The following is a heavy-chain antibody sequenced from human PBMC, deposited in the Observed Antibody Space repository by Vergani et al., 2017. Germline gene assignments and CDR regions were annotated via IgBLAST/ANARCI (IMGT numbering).Heavy chain of an antibody. CDR3: AKDSLLGSGWFDY. CDR1: GFTFSSYS. J-gene: IGHJ4*02. CDR2: ISSSSSTI. Sequence: EVQLVESGGGLVQPGGSLRLSCAASGFTFSSYSMNWVRQAPGKGLEWVSYISSSSSTIYYADSVKGRFTISRDNAKNSLYLQMNSLRAEDTAVYYCAKDSLLGSGWFDYWGQGTLVTVSS. D-gene: IGHD2-15*01. V-gene: IGHV3-48*01.